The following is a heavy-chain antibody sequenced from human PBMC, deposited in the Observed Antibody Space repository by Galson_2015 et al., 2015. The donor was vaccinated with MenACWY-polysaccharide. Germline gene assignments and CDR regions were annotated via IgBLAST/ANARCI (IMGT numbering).Heavy chain of an antibody. J-gene: IGHJ4*02. CDR2: LKQDGCET. V-gene: IGHV3-7*03. Sequence: SLRLSCAASGFIFSNCWMSWVRQAPGTGLEWVANLKQDGCETYYVDSVTGRFTISRDNAKNSLYLQTNSLRAEDTAVYYCASAGSDCTSTSCYRPFDYWGQGTLVTVSS. D-gene: IGHD2-2*01. CDR1: GFIFSNCW. CDR3: ASAGSDCTSTSCYRPFDY.